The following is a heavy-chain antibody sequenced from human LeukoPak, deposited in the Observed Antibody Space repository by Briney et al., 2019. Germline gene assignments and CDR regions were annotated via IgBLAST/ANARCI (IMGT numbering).Heavy chain of an antibody. CDR1: GYTFTSYG. Sequence: ASAKVSCKTSGYTFTSYGISWVRQAPGQGLEWMGWINVYSGNTNYAQKLQDRVAMTTDTSTSTAYMELRSLRSDDTAVYYCARDYYGSGSILFDYWGQGTLVTVSS. CDR3: ARDYYGSGSILFDY. V-gene: IGHV1-18*01. J-gene: IGHJ4*02. CDR2: INVYSGNT. D-gene: IGHD3-10*01.